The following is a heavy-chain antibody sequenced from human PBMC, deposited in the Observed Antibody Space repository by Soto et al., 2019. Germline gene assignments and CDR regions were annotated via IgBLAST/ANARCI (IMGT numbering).Heavy chain of an antibody. Sequence: SETLSLTCTVSGGSISSYYWSWIRQPPGKGLEWIGYIYYSGSTNYNPSLKSRVTISVDTSKNQFSLKLSSVTAADTAVYYCARGDYDSSGYSFPWFDPWGQGTLVTVS. J-gene: IGHJ5*02. CDR3: ARGDYDSSGYSFPWFDP. V-gene: IGHV4-59*01. CDR1: GGSISSYY. D-gene: IGHD3-22*01. CDR2: IYYSGST.